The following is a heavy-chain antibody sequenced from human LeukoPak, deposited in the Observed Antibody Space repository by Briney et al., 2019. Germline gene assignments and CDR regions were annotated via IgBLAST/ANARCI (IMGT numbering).Heavy chain of an antibody. CDR2: IYHSGST. Sequence: SETLSLTCTVSGYSISSGYYWGWIRQPPGKGLEWIGSIYHSGSTYYNPSLKSRVTISVDTSKNQFSLKLSSVTAADTAVYYCARPTWFWAGAFDIWGQGTMVTVSS. CDR3: ARPTWFWAGAFDI. V-gene: IGHV4-38-2*02. CDR1: GYSISSGYY. D-gene: IGHD3-16*01. J-gene: IGHJ3*02.